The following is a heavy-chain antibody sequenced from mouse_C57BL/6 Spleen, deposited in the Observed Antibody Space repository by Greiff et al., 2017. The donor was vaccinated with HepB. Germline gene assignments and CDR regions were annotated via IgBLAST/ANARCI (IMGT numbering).Heavy chain of an antibody. D-gene: IGHD2-3*01. CDR1: GFTFSSYG. J-gene: IGHJ3*01. Sequence: EVKLMESGGDLVKPGGSLKLSCAASGFTFSSYGMSWVRQTPDKRLEWVATISSGGSYTYYPDSVKGRFTISRDNAKNTLYLQMSSLKSEDTAMYYCAIYDGYPHFAYWGQGTLVTVSA. CDR2: ISSGGSYT. V-gene: IGHV5-6*01. CDR3: AIYDGYPHFAY.